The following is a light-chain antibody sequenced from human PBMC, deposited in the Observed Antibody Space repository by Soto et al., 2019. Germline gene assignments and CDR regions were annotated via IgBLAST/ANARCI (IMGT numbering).Light chain of an antibody. CDR2: DAS. J-gene: IGKJ5*01. Sequence: MVLRQSPPPLSLAPWERATLSCRASQSVDIYLAWYRQIPGQAPRLLIYDASNRATGIPDRFSGGGSGTDFTLTISSLEPEDFAIYYCQQRSNLPPTFGQGTRLEIK. V-gene: IGKV3-11*01. CDR3: QQRSNLPPT. CDR1: QSVDIY.